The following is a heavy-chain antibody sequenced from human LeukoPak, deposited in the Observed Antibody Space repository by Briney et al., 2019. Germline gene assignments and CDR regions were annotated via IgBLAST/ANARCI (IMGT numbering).Heavy chain of an antibody. Sequence: GGSLRLSCAASGFTFSTYAMNWVRQAPGKGLDWVANIKQDGSEKYYVDSVKGRFTISRDNAKNSLYLQMNSLRAEDTAVYYCARDDGCRSVDYWGLGTLVTVSS. D-gene: IGHD1-14*01. J-gene: IGHJ4*02. CDR2: IKQDGSEK. CDR1: GFTFSTYA. V-gene: IGHV3-7*04. CDR3: ARDDGCRSVDY.